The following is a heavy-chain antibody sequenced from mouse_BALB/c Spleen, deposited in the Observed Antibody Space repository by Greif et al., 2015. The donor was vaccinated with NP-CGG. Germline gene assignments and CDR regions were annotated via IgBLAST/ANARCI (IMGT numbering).Heavy chain of an antibody. CDR2: IWSGGST. J-gene: IGHJ2*01. CDR3: ARNWDY. V-gene: IGHV2-2*02. CDR1: GFSLTSYG. Sequence: QVQLQQSGPGLVQPSQSLSITCTVSGFSLTSYGVHWVRQSPGKGLEWLGVIWSGGSTDYNAALISRLSISKDNSKSQVFFKMNSLQANDTAIYYCARNWDYWGLGTTLTVSS.